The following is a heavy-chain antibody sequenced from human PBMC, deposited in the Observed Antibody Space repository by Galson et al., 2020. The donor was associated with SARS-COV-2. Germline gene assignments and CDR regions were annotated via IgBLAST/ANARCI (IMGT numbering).Heavy chain of an antibody. Sequence: GGSLRLSCAASGFSFSSYAMHWVRQAPGKGLEWVSIISYDGTNKYYVDSVKGRFTISRDNSKNTLYLQMNSLRAEDTATYYCARDWYGYCSYTSCYAPEYWGQGTLVTVSS. CDR1: GFSFSSYA. CDR2: ISYDGTNK. D-gene: IGHD2-2*01. V-gene: IGHV3-30-3*01. J-gene: IGHJ4*02. CDR3: ARDWYGYCSYTSCYAPEY.